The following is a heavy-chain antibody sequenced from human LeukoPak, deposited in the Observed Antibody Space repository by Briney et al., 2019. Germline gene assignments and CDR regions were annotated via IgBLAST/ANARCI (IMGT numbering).Heavy chain of an antibody. Sequence: GGSLRLSCAASGFTFSSYAMSWVRQAPGKGLEWVSAISGSGGSTYYADSVKGRFTISRDNSKNTLYLQMNSLTAEDTAVYYCAKPLRGIFGAGYYFDYWGQGTLVTVSS. V-gene: IGHV3-23*01. CDR1: GFTFSSYA. CDR3: AKPLRGIFGAGYYFDY. CDR2: ISGSGGST. J-gene: IGHJ4*02. D-gene: IGHD3-3*01.